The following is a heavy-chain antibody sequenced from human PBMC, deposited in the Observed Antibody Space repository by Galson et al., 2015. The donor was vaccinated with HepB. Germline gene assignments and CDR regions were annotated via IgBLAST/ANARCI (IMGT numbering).Heavy chain of an antibody. D-gene: IGHD3-22*01. V-gene: IGHV3-30*18. CDR2: ISYVGNNK. CDR1: GFTFSHYA. J-gene: IGHJ4*02. Sequence: SLRLSCAASGFTFSHYAMHWVRQAPGKGLEWVAVISYVGNNKYYTDSVKGRFTISRDNSKNTLYLQMNSLRSEDTAIYYCAKEYRSSYYDDTGGYSLENWGQGTLVTVSS. CDR3: AKEYRSSYYDDTGGYSLEN.